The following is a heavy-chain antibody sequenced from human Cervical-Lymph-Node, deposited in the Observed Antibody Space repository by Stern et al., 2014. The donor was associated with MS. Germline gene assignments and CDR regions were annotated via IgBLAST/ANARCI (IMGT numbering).Heavy chain of an antibody. J-gene: IGHJ4*02. V-gene: IGHV1-69*01. D-gene: IGHD2/OR15-2a*01. Sequence: QVQLGQSGAEVRKPGSSVKVSCKASGGTFKSYAIHWVRQAPGQGLEWMGGIIPLFGTANYAQKFQGRVTITADESTSTAYMELSSLRSEDTAVYYCTRARSSYDSTTQFDYWGQGTLVTVSS. CDR2: IIPLFGTA. CDR3: TRARSSYDSTTQFDY. CDR1: GGTFKSYA.